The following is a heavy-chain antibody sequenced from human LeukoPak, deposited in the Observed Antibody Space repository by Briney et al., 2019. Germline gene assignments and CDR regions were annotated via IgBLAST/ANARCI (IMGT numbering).Heavy chain of an antibody. CDR1: GYTFTSYD. D-gene: IGHD3-10*01. CDR3: ARGRSSRITMVRGVIMSFYY. J-gene: IGHJ4*02. Sequence: ASVKVSCKASGYTFTSYDINWVRQATGQGLEWMGWMNPNSGNTGYAQKFQGRVTMKRNTSISTAYMELSSLRSEDTAVYYCARGRSSRITMVRGVIMSFYYWGQGTLVTVSS. CDR2: MNPNSGNT. V-gene: IGHV1-8*01.